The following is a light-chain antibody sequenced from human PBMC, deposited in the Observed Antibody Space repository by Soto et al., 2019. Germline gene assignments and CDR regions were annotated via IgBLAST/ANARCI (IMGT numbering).Light chain of an antibody. V-gene: IGKV3D-20*02. CDR1: QPISYRS. Sequence: IVLTQSPGTMSLSPGEGATLSCRASQPISYRSLAWYKHTPGRAPRLVSYATSSRAAGIPDRFIGSGSGTEFTLTISSLKSEDFAVYYCQQYNNWPITFGQGTRLEIK. CDR2: ATS. J-gene: IGKJ5*01. CDR3: QQYNNWPIT.